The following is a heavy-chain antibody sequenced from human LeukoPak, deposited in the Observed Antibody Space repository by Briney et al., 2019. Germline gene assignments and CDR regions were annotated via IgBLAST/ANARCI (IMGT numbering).Heavy chain of an antibody. CDR1: GVSISSYY. Sequence: SETLSLTCTVSGVSISSYYWSWIRQPPGKGLEWVWYIYYSGSTNYNPSLKSRVTISVDTSKNQFSLKLSSVTAAETAVYYCARLRRDSSSWTYYFDYWGQGTLVTVSS. CDR2: IYYSGST. J-gene: IGHJ4*02. CDR3: ARLRRDSSSWTYYFDY. D-gene: IGHD6-13*01. V-gene: IGHV4-59*08.